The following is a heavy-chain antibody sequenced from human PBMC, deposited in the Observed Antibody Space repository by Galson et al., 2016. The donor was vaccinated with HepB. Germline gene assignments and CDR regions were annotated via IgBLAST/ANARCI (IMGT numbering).Heavy chain of an antibody. CDR1: GFTFSSYG. J-gene: IGHJ6*04. CDR3: ATDIVVVPAAQDYYYYYGMDV. D-gene: IGHD2-2*01. CDR2: ISYDGSNK. V-gene: IGHV3-30*03. Sequence: SLRLSCAASGFTFSSYGMHWVRQAPGKGLEWVAVISYDGSNKYYADSVKGRFTISRYNSKNTLYLQMNSLRAEDTAVYYCATDIVVVPAAQDYYYYYGMDVWGKGTPVTVSS.